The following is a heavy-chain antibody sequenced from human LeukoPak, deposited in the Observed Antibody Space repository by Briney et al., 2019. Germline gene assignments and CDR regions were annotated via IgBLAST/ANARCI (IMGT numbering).Heavy chain of an antibody. CDR3: ARGDSSGWYRPYYYYYGMDV. J-gene: IGHJ6*02. CDR2: INSDGSST. CDR1: GFTFSSYW. V-gene: IGHV3-74*01. Sequence: PGGSLRLSCAASGFTFSSYWMPWVRQAPGKGLVWVSRINSDGSSTSYADSVKGRFTISRDNAKNTLYLQMNSLRAEDTAVYYCARGDSSGWYRPYYYYYGMDVWGQGTTVTVSS. D-gene: IGHD6-19*01.